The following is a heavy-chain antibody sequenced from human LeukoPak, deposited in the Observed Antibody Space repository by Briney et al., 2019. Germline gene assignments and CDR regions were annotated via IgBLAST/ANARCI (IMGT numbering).Heavy chain of an antibody. CDR2: INPNSGGT. V-gene: IGHV1-2*02. D-gene: IGHD3-10*01. Sequence: ASVKVSCKASGYTFTGYYMHWVRQAPGQGLEWMGWINPNSGGTNYAQKFQGRVTMTRDTSIRTAYMDLSRLRSDDTAVYYCARERYYTSGSVYNRVDYWGQGTLVTVS. CDR1: GYTFTGYY. J-gene: IGHJ4*02. CDR3: ARERYYTSGSVYNRVDY.